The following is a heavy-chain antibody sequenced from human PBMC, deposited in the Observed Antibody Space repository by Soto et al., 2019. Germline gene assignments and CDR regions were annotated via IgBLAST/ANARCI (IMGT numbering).Heavy chain of an antibody. J-gene: IGHJ5*02. CDR2: VSGSGGST. CDR3: SKSPYCSSTSCYWPDHH. D-gene: IGHD2-2*01. V-gene: IGHV3-23*01. CDR1: GFTFRSYA. Sequence: GGSLRLSCAASGFTFRSYAMSWVRQAPGKGLEWVSGVSGSGGSTHYAVSVKGRFTISRDDSKNTLYLQMNSLRAEDTAVYYCSKSPYCSSTSCYWPDHHWGQGALVTVSS.